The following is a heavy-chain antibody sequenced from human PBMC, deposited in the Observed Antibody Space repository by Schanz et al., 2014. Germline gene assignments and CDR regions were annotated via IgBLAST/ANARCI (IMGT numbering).Heavy chain of an antibody. CDR1: GYTFTSYY. CDR3: ARPPHDSSGYYPFDY. J-gene: IGHJ4*02. Sequence: QVQLVQSGAEVKKPGASVKVSCKASGYTFTSYYMHWVRQAPGQGLEWMGWMNPTTGNRGYAQNFQGRVTMTRDTSTSTVYMELSSLRAEDTAVYYCARPPHDSSGYYPFDYWGQGTLVTVSS. D-gene: IGHD3-22*01. CDR2: MNPTTGNR. V-gene: IGHV1-46*01.